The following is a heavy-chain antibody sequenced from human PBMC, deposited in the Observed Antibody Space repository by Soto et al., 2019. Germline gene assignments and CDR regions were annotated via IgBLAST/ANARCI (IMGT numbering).Heavy chain of an antibody. Sequence: QVQLEQSGAEVKKPGSSVKVSCKPSGGNFGIYAITWVRQAPGQGLRWVGGIIPTVGTTQYAQKFEGRVSITAHESTGTVYMELSRLTPDDTAIYYCTRDVGEPFYNYDMDGWGQGTTVTVSS. J-gene: IGHJ6*02. CDR1: GGNFGIYA. CDR3: TRDVGEPFYNYDMDG. V-gene: IGHV1-69*01. D-gene: IGHD2-15*01. CDR2: IIPTVGTT.